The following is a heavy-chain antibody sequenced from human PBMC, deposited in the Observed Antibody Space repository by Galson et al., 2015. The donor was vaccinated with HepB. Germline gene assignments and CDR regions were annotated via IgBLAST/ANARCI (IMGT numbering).Heavy chain of an antibody. Sequence: ALVKPTQTLTLTCTFSGFSLSTPAMRVSWIRQPPGKALEWLARIDWGDDKFYRTSLKTRLTISKDTSKNQVVLTMTNMDPVDTATYYCARTRDYYDSNGYYSDAFDIWGPGTMVTVSS. CDR3: ARTRDYYDSNGYYSDAFDI. CDR1: GFSLSTPAMR. V-gene: IGHV2-70*04. J-gene: IGHJ3*02. CDR2: IDWGDDK. D-gene: IGHD3-22*01.